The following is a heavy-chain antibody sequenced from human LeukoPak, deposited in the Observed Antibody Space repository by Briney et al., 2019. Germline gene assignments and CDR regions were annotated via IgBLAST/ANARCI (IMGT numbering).Heavy chain of an antibody. Sequence: PSETLSLTCSVSGGSISTTSHHWVWIRQPPGKGLEWIGSIYYSGCTYYNPSLNSRVTMSVDTSTNQFSLRLSSVTATDTAVFYCARLTSTCTGGSCYYYYFDSWGQGTLVTVSS. V-gene: IGHV4-39*01. CDR1: GGSISTTSHH. CDR2: IYYSGCT. CDR3: ARLTSTCTGGSCYYYYFDS. D-gene: IGHD2-15*01. J-gene: IGHJ4*02.